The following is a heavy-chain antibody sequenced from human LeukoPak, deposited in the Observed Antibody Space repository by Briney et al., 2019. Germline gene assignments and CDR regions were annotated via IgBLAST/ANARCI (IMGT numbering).Heavy chain of an antibody. D-gene: IGHD5-12*01. Sequence: GGSLRLSCAASGFTFSSYWMYWLRQAPGKGLVWVSRINGDGSGTNYADSVKGRFTISRDNAKNTLYLHMNSLRVEDTAVYYCARPTRGYDGLGYWGQGTLVTVSS. CDR1: GFTFSSYW. CDR2: INGDGSGT. V-gene: IGHV3-74*01. J-gene: IGHJ4*02. CDR3: ARPTRGYDGLGY.